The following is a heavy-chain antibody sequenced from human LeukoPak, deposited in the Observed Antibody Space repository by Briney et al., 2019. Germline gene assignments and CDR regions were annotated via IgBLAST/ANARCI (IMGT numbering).Heavy chain of an antibody. CDR2: IYYDRST. Sequence: SETLSLTCTVSGGSISSSSYYWGWIRQPPGKGLEWIGNIYYDRSTYYNPSLKSRVTISVDTSKNQFSLKLNSVTAADTAVYYCARDRGFEGIDYWGQGTLVTVSS. CDR3: ARDRGFEGIDY. D-gene: IGHD3-10*01. J-gene: IGHJ4*02. V-gene: IGHV4-39*07. CDR1: GGSISSSSYY.